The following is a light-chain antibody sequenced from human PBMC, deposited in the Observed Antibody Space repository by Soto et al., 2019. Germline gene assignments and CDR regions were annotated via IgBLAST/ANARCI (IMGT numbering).Light chain of an antibody. CDR2: DAS. CDR1: QSVGGR. Sequence: EIELTQSPATLSLSPGERATLSCRASQSVGGRLGWYQQKPGRAPSLLIYDASIRATGIPARFSGSGSGTDFILTISSLEPEDFGVYYCQQRASWPLTFGGGTRVEI. V-gene: IGKV3-11*01. J-gene: IGKJ4*01. CDR3: QQRASWPLT.